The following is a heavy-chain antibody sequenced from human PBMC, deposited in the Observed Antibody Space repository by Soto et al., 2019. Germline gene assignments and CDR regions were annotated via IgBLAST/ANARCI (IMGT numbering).Heavy chain of an antibody. D-gene: IGHD6-13*01. J-gene: IGHJ4*02. V-gene: IGHV6-1*01. CDR2: TYYRSKWYS. CDR1: GDSVSSNSAT. Sequence: SPTLSLTCAISGDSVSSNSATWNWIRQSPSRGLEWLGRTYYRSKWYSDYAVSVNSRVTINADTSKNQFSLQLNSVTPEDTAVYFCASGRYSSSWYFAYWGQGTLVTVSS. CDR3: ASGRYSSSWYFAY.